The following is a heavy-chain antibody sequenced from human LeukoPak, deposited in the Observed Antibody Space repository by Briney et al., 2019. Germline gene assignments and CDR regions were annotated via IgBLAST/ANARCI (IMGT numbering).Heavy chain of an antibody. CDR3: ARGRSYVWGSYRAATHYYMDV. V-gene: IGHV4-34*01. CDR1: GGSFSGYY. Sequence: PSETLSLTCAVYGGSFSGYYWSWIRQPPGKGLEWIGEINHSGSTNYNPSLKSRVTISVDTSKNQFSLKLSSVTAADTAVYYCARGRSYVWGSYRAATHYYMDVWGKGTTVTVSS. CDR2: INHSGST. D-gene: IGHD3-16*02. J-gene: IGHJ6*03.